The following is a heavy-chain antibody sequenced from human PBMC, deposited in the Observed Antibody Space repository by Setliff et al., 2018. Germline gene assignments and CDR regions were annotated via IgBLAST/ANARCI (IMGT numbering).Heavy chain of an antibody. Sequence: ASVKVSCKASGGTFSSYAINWVRQATGQGLEWMGWMNPNSGNTGYAQKFQGRVTMTRNTSISTAYMELSSLRSEDTAVYYCARAWHERNYDDSGSYYYYVLDFWGKGTTVTVSS. CDR2: MNPNSGNT. D-gene: IGHD3-22*01. CDR3: ARAWHERNYDDSGSYYYYVLDF. V-gene: IGHV1-8*02. CDR1: GGTFSSYA. J-gene: IGHJ6*04.